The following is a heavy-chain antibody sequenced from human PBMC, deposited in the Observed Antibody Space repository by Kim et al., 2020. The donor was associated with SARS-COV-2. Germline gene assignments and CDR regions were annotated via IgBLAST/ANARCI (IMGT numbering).Heavy chain of an antibody. CDR1: GGTFSSQA. CDR2: IVPVFATA. J-gene: IGHJ4*02. V-gene: IGHV1-69*13. Sequence: SVKVSCKASGGTFSSQAISWVRRAPGQGLDWMGGIVPVFATANNAPKFEDRVTITADESTTTVYLELSSLTSEDTGIYFCAKGGLRGAYFFDYWGQGTL. D-gene: IGHD3-10*01. CDR3: AKGGLRGAYFFDY.